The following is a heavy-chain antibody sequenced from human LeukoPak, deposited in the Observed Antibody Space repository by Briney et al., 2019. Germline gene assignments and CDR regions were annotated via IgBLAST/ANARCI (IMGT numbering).Heavy chain of an antibody. V-gene: IGHV3-23*01. Sequence: PGGSLRLSCAASGFTFSSYAMSWVRQAPGKGLEWASAISGSGGSTYYADSVKGRFTISRDNSKNTLYLQMTSLRAEDTAVYYCAKVLGWELLGSGFDAFDIWGQGTMVTVSS. J-gene: IGHJ3*02. CDR3: AKVLGWELLGSGFDAFDI. CDR2: ISGSGGST. CDR1: GFTFSSYA. D-gene: IGHD1-26*01.